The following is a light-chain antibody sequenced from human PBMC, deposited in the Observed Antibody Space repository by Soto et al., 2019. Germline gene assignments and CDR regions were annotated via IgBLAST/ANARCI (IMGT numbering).Light chain of an antibody. V-gene: IGLV1-51*01. CDR2: DNN. J-gene: IGLJ7*01. Sequence: QSVLTQPTSVSAAPGQKVTISCSGSSSNIGNNYVSWYQQLPGTAPKLLIYDNNKRPSGIPDRFSGSKSGTSATLGITGLQTGDEADYYSGTWDSSLSAGVFGGGTQLTVL. CDR3: GTWDSSLSAGV. CDR1: SSNIGNNY.